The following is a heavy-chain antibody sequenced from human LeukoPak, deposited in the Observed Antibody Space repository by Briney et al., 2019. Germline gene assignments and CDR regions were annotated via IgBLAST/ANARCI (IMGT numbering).Heavy chain of an antibody. J-gene: IGHJ1*01. CDR1: GASVSSQNYY. CDR2: IHHSDGT. D-gene: IGHD3-22*01. V-gene: IGHV4-39*07. Sequence: SETLSLTCTVSGASVSSQNYYWGWVRQPPGKGLEWIGSIHHSDGTNHNASLKSRVTISVDTSKNQFSLKLTSVTAADTAVYYCVETPNYYYDSSGYLRWGQGTLVTVSS. CDR3: VETPNYYYDSSGYLR.